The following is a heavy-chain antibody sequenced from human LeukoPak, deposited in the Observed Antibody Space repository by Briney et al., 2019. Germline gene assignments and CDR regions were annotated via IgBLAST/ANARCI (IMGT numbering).Heavy chain of an antibody. CDR2: MFHSGRT. D-gene: IGHD1-20*01. CDR3: ARVRYNWNRDFDY. J-gene: IGHJ4*02. V-gene: IGHV4-38-2*02. CDR1: GYSISSGYY. Sequence: PSETLSLTCNVSGYSISSGYYWGWIRPPPGEGLEWIGSMFHSGRTYYNPSLESRVTMSVDTSKNQFSLKLSSVTAADTAVYYCARVRYNWNRDFDYWGQGTLVTVSS.